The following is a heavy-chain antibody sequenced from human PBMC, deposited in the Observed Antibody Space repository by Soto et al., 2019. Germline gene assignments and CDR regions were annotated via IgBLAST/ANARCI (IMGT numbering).Heavy chain of an antibody. CDR3: ATLYCSSTSCYANWFDP. Sequence: GASVKVSCKVSGYTLTVLSMHWVRQAPGKGLEWMGGFDPEDGETIYAQKFQGRVTMTEDTSTDTAYMELSSLRSEDTAVYYCATLYCSSTSCYANWFDPWGQGTLVTVS. D-gene: IGHD2-2*01. CDR2: FDPEDGET. CDR1: GYTLTVLS. V-gene: IGHV1-24*01. J-gene: IGHJ5*02.